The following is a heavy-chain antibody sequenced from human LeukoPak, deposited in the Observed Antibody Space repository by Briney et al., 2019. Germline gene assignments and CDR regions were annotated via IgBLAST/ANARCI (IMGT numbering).Heavy chain of an antibody. J-gene: IGHJ6*03. V-gene: IGHV4-34*01. CDR1: GGPFRGYY. D-gene: IGHD2-2*01. CDR2: INHSGST. Sequence: SETLSLTCAVYGGPFRGYYWSWIREPPGKGLEWIGEINHSGSTNYNPSLKGRVTISVDTSKNQFSLKLSSVTAADTAVYYCARGAGMSPAATAYYYYMDVWGKGTTVTVSS. CDR3: ARGAGMSPAATAYYYYMDV.